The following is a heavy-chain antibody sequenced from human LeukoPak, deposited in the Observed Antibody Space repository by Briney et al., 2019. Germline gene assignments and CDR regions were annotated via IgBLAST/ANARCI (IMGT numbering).Heavy chain of an antibody. Sequence: PGRSLRLSCAASGFTFDDYAMHWVRQAPGKGLEWVSGISWNSGSIGYADSVKGRFTISRDNAKNSLYLQMNSLRAEDTALYYCAKDTYYDSSGYYDYWGQGTLVTVSS. V-gene: IGHV3-9*01. J-gene: IGHJ4*02. CDR3: AKDTYYDSSGYYDY. D-gene: IGHD3-22*01. CDR1: GFTFDDYA. CDR2: ISWNSGSI.